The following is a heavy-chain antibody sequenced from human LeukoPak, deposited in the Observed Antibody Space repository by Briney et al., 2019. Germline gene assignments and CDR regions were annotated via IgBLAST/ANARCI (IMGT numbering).Heavy chain of an antibody. D-gene: IGHD5-18*01. CDR1: GFTFSSYT. J-gene: IGHJ5*02. V-gene: IGHV3-23*01. Sequence: GSLRLSCAASGFTFSSYTMSWVRQAPGKGLEWVSAISGSGSSTYYADSVKGRITISRDNSKNTLYLQMNSLRADDTAVYYCAKVDTVLGRPFDPWGQGTLVTVSS. CDR2: ISGSGSST. CDR3: AKVDTVLGRPFDP.